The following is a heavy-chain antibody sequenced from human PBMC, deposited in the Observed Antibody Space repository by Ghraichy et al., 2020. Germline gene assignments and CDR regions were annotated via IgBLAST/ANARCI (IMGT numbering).Heavy chain of an antibody. V-gene: IGHV1-18*01. CDR3: ARDYKEMARRDCFDP. D-gene: IGHD5-24*01. J-gene: IGHJ5*02. CDR2: ISANDGDT. CDR1: GYTFTSYG. Sequence: ASVKVSCKASGYTFTSYGISWVRQAPGQGLEWMGWISANDGDTNYGQDFQGRVTMTTDTSTNTVYMELRSLRPDDTAVYYCARDYKEMARRDCFDPWGQGTLVTVSS.